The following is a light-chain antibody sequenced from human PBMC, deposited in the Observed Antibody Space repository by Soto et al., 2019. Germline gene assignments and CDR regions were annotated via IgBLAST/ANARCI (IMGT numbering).Light chain of an antibody. CDR2: GAS. CDR3: QQYGRSPWT. Sequence: EIVLTQSPGTLSLSPGERATLSCRASQSVSSSYLAWYQQKPGQAPRLLIYGASSSATGIPDRFSGSGSGTDFTLTISRLEPEGFAVYYCQQYGRSPWTFGQGTKVEIK. CDR1: QSVSSSY. J-gene: IGKJ1*01. V-gene: IGKV3-20*01.